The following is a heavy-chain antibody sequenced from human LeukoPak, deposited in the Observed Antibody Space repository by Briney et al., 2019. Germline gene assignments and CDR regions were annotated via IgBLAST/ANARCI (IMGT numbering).Heavy chain of an antibody. D-gene: IGHD4-23*01. J-gene: IGHJ4*02. CDR3: ARGTIGGNPASAY. CDR1: GFTFSTYE. Sequence: GGSLRLSCAASGFTFSTYEMNWVRQAPGKGLESVSSIGTDGYSYSAVSVKGRFTISRDNAKSTLYLQMDSLTVEDTALCYCARGTIGGNPASAYWGQGTLVTVSS. V-gene: IGHV3-21*06. CDR2: IGTDGYS.